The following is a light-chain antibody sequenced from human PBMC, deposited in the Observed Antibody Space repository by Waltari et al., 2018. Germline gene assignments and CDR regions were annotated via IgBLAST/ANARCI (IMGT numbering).Light chain of an antibody. CDR1: QSLGNNY. CDR2: GAS. J-gene: IGKJ2*01. Sequence: VLTQSPGTLSLSPGDRASLSCKASQSLGNNYLAWYQHTPGQAPRLLIYGASSRAAGIPDWFSGSGSVTDFTLTSSRLEPEDFAVYYCQQYASSVLYTFGQGTKLEIK. V-gene: IGKV3-20*01. CDR3: QQYASSVLYT.